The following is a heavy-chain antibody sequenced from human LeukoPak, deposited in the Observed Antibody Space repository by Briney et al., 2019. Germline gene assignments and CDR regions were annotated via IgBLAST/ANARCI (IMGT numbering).Heavy chain of an antibody. CDR3: AREVAVAGLDF. Sequence: ASVKVSCKASGCTFTSYAINWVRQAPGQGLEWMGWINTNTGNPTYAQGFTGRFVFSLDTSVSTAYLQISSLKAEDTAVYYCAREVAVAGLDFWGQGTLVTVSS. D-gene: IGHD6-19*01. V-gene: IGHV7-4-1*02. CDR1: GCTFTSYA. CDR2: INTNTGNP. J-gene: IGHJ4*02.